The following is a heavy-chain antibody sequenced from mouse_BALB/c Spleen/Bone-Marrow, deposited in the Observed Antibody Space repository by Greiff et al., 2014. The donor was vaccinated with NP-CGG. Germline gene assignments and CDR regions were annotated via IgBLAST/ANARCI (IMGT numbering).Heavy chain of an antibody. J-gene: IGHJ1*01. Sequence: QVQLQQPGPGLVKPSQSLSITCTASGFSLTTYDLHWVRQSPGKGLEWLGGIWRGSGTDYNAAFISRLIITKDNSKSQVFFKMNRLQTNDTAMYCGDRKGGRGYFDVWGAGTLVTVS. CDR2: IWRGSGT. D-gene: IGHD1-1*02. CDR3: DRKGGRGYFDV. CDR1: GFSLTTYD. V-gene: IGHV2-2*02.